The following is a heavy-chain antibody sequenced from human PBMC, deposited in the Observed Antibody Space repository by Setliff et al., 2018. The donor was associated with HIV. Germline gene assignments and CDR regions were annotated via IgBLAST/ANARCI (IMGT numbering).Heavy chain of an antibody. CDR3: AAASSWDPLLDY. Sequence: SSETLSLTCAVSGGSISSRNWWSWVRQPPGKGLEWIGEIYHSGSTNYNPSLKSRVTISVDKSKNQFSLKLISVTAADTAVYYCAAASSWDPLLDYWGQGTLVTVSS. CDR1: GGSISSRNW. V-gene: IGHV4-4*02. J-gene: IGHJ4*02. D-gene: IGHD6-13*01. CDR2: IYHSGST.